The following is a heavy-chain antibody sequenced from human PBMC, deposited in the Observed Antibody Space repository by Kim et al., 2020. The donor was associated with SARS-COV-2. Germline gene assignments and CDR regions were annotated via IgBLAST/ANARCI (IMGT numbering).Heavy chain of an antibody. V-gene: IGHV4-34*01. CDR1: GGSFSGYY. CDR2: INHSGST. Sequence: SETLSLTCAVYGGSFSGYYWSWIRQPPGKGLEWIGEINHSGSTNYNPSLKSRVTISVDTSKNQFSLKLSSVTAADTAVYYCARHPTTTVTGGGAFDIWGQGTMVTVSS. J-gene: IGHJ3*02. CDR3: ARHPTTTVTGGGAFDI. D-gene: IGHD4-17*01.